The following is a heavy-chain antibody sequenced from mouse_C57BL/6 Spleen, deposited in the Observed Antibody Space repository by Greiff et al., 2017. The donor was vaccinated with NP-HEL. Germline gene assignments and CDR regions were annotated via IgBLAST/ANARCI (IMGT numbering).Heavy chain of an antibody. D-gene: IGHD1-1*01. Sequence: VQLQQSDAELVKPGASVKISCKVSGYTFTDHTIHWMKQRPEQGLEWIGYIYPRDGSTKYNEKFKGKATLTADKSSSTAYMQLNSLTSEDSAVYFCARPYYYGSSDWYFDVWGTGTTVTVSS. CDR1: GYTFTDHT. CDR3: ARPYYYGSSDWYFDV. V-gene: IGHV1-78*01. J-gene: IGHJ1*03. CDR2: IYPRDGST.